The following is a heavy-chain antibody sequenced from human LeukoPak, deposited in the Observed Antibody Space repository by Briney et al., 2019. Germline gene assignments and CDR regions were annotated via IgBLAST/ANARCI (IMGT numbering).Heavy chain of an antibody. D-gene: IGHD6-13*01. CDR3: ARDNPGYSSSWYTIYYYYYYMDV. J-gene: IGHJ6*03. CDR2: MNPNSGNT. CDR1: GYTFTSYD. V-gene: IGHV1-8*03. Sequence: ASVKVSCKASGYTFTSYDINWVRQATGQGREWMGWMNPNSGNTGYAQKFQGRVTITRNTSISTVYMELSSLRSEDTAVYYCARDNPGYSSSWYTIYYYYYYMDVWGKGTTVTVSS.